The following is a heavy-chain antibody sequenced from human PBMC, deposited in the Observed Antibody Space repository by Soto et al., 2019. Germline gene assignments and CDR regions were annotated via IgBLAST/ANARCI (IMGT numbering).Heavy chain of an antibody. CDR1: GFTVSNYA. Sequence: GGSQRLSCAASGFTVSNYAMTWVRQAPGKGLEWVSVIIGSGGGTYFVDSVKGRFTISRDNSKSTVYLQMNSRRSEDTAVYYCAKRPLTAAGSDYWGQGTLVTVSS. CDR2: IIGSGGGT. V-gene: IGHV3-23*01. J-gene: IGHJ4*02. D-gene: IGHD6-13*01. CDR3: AKRPLTAAGSDY.